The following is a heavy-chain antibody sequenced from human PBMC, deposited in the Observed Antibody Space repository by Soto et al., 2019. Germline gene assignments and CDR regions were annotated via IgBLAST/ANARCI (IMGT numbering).Heavy chain of an antibody. D-gene: IGHD2-21*02. Sequence: QVQLQESGPGLVKPSQTLSLTCSVSGGSISSGGYYWSWIRQHPGKGLEWIAYIYYSGSTYYNLSLKSRVTISVDTSKNQFSLKLSSVTAADTAMYYCAREPGGGDCYGYYYHGMDVWGQGTTVTVSS. V-gene: IGHV4-31*03. CDR3: AREPGGGDCYGYYYHGMDV. CDR2: IYYSGST. CDR1: GGSISSGGYY. J-gene: IGHJ6*02.